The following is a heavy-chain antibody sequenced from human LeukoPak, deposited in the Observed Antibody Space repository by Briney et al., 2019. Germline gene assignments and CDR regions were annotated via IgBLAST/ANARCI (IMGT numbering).Heavy chain of an antibody. CDR2: ISSSGSTI. CDR3: ARARCSGGSCAFDY. J-gene: IGHJ4*02. Sequence: GGSLRLXCAASGFTFSSYEMNWVRQAPGKGLEWVSYISSSGSTIYYADSVKGRFTISRDNAKNSLYLQMNSLRAEDTAVYYCARARCSGGSCAFDYWGQGTLVTVSS. CDR1: GFTFSSYE. V-gene: IGHV3-48*03. D-gene: IGHD2-15*01.